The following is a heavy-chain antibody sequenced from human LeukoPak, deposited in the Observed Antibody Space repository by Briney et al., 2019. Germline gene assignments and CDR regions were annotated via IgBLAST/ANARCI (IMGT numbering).Heavy chain of an antibody. J-gene: IGHJ4*02. Sequence: GGSLRLSCAASGFTFDDYAMHWVRQAPGKGLEWVSGISWNSGSIGYADSVKGRFTISRDNAKNSLCLQMNSLRAEDTALYYCAKDSQYSAWRHFDYWGQGTLVTVSS. D-gene: IGHD6-6*01. V-gene: IGHV3-9*01. CDR1: GFTFDDYA. CDR2: ISWNSGSI. CDR3: AKDSQYSAWRHFDY.